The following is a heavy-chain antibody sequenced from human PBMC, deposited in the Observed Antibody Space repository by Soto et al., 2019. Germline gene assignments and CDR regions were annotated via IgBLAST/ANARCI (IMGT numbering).Heavy chain of an antibody. CDR2: INWNSGSI. J-gene: IGHJ1*01. Sequence: PGGSLRLSCAASGFTFDDYAMHWVRQVPGKGLEWVSGINWNSGSIDYADSVKGRFAISRDNAKNSLHLQMNSLRAEDTAFYYCVKDESINWYSGHFRHWGQGTLVTVSS. D-gene: IGHD6-13*01. CDR1: GFTFDDYA. CDR3: VKDESINWYSGHFRH. V-gene: IGHV3-9*01.